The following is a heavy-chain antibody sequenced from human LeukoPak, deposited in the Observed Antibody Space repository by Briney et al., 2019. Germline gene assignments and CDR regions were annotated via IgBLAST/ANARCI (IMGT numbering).Heavy chain of an antibody. V-gene: IGHV3-53*01. Sequence: GGSLRLSCAASGFTVTTNYMNWVRQAPGKGLEWVAVIYSGGTTYYADSVKGRFTISRDNSKNTLYLQMNTLRAEDTAVYYRAMGSGYLFDYWGQGTLVTVSS. J-gene: IGHJ4*02. CDR2: IYSGGTT. CDR3: AMGSGYLFDY. D-gene: IGHD3-3*01. CDR1: GFTVTTNY.